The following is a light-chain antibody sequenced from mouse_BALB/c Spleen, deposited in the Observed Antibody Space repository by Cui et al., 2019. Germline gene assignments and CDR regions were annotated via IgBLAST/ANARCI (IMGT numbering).Light chain of an antibody. V-gene: IGKV19-93*01. CDR1: QDINKY. CDR3: LQYDDLWT. Sequence: IQMTQSPSSLSASLGGNVTITCKASQDINKYIVCYQHKPGKGHRLIIHYTSTVQPSIPSRFSGSGSGRDYSFSISNLEPEDIATYYSLQYDDLWTFGGSSKLEIK. CDR2: YTS. J-gene: IGKJ1*01.